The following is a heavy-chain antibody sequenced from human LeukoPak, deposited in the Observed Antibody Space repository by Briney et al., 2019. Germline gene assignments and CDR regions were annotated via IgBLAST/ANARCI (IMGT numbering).Heavy chain of an antibody. V-gene: IGHV3-21*01. J-gene: IGHJ4*02. CDR2: ISSSSSYI. CDR3: AKGVYTYGSMLLGFDD. D-gene: IGHD5-18*01. CDR1: EITLSSYG. Sequence: KTGGSLRLSCEASEITLSSYGVSWVRQAPGKGLEWVSSISSSSSYIYYADSVKGRFTISRDNAKNSLYLQMNSLRAEDAAVYYCAKGVYTYGSMLLGFDDWGQGTLVTVSS.